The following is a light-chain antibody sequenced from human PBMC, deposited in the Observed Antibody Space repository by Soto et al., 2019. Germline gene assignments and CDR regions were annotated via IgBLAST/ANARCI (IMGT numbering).Light chain of an antibody. CDR2: TNF. Sequence: QAVVTQPPSASGTPGQSITFSCSGGSSNIGSNTVNWYQQIPGTAPKLLIYTNFRRPSGVPDRFSGSKSVTSASLAISGLQSEDEAHYYCATWDDTLNGWVFGGGTKLTVL. CDR3: ATWDDTLNGWV. V-gene: IGLV1-44*01. CDR1: SSNIGSNT. J-gene: IGLJ3*02.